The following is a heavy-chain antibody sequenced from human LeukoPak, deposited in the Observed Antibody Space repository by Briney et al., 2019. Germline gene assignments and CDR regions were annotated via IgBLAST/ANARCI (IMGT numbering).Heavy chain of an antibody. CDR3: ARERELLG. D-gene: IGHD1-26*01. CDR2: ISGSGDNT. CDR1: GFTFSTYA. V-gene: IGHV3-23*01. Sequence: GGSLRLSCAASGFTFSTYAMSWVRQAPGKGLEWVSTISGSGDNTYYADSVRGRFTISRDNSKNTLYLHMNSLRAEDTAVYYCARERELLGWGQGTLVTVSS. J-gene: IGHJ4*02.